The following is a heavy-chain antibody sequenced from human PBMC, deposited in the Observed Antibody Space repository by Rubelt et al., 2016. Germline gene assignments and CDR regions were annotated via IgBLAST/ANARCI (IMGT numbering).Heavy chain of an antibody. Sequence: QAQLQQWGAGLLKPSETLSLTCAVDGGPLSGYYWNWIRQPPGKGLEWIGEITHSGITDYTPSLKSRVTISVDTSKNQFSLKMSSVTAADTALYYCARVMDSGGTPYYGMDVWGQGTTVTVSS. D-gene: IGHD2-21*01. CDR3: ARVMDSGGTPYYGMDV. CDR1: GGPLSGYY. V-gene: IGHV4-34*01. CDR2: ITHSGIT. J-gene: IGHJ6*02.